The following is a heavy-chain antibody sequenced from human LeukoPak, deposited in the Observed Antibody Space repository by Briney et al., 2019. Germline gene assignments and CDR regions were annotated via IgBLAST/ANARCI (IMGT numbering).Heavy chain of an antibody. V-gene: IGHV3-23*01. CDR2: ISGSGGST. Sequence: PGGSLRLSCAASGFTFDDYAMSWVRQAPGKGLEWVSAISGSGGSTYYADSVKGRFTISRDNSKNTLYLQMNSLRAEDTAVYYCAKDRGVTVAARPPHDYWGQGTLVTVSS. D-gene: IGHD6-6*01. CDR1: GFTFDDYA. J-gene: IGHJ4*02. CDR3: AKDRGVTVAARPPHDY.